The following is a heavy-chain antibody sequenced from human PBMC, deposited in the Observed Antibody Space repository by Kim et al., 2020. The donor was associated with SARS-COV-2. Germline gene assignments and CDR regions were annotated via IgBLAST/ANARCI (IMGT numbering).Heavy chain of an antibody. Sequence: SETLSLTCSVSGGSVSSGSYYWNWIRQPPGKGLEWIGFMSSSGITNYNPSLKSRVTISIDTHRNQFSLKLSSVSAAATAVYYCAKASGWLSDLWGRGSLV. CDR2: MSSSGIT. CDR1: GGSVSSGSYY. D-gene: IGHD5-12*01. V-gene: IGHV4-61*01. J-gene: IGHJ2*01. CDR3: AKASGWLSDL.